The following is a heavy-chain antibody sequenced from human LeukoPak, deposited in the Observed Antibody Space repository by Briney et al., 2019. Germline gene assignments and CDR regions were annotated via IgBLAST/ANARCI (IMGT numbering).Heavy chain of an antibody. V-gene: IGHV3-7*01. Sequence: GGSIRPASAASTSTLGGFSTAWVRPAQREGLEWVANTNEEGRETYYVGSVKGRCTISRDNAKKSLSLQRNSLRAEDMGVYYCARGRGIGAWGQGTTVTVSS. CDR3: ARGRGIGA. J-gene: IGHJ6*02. CDR1: TSTLGGFS. CDR2: TNEEGRET.